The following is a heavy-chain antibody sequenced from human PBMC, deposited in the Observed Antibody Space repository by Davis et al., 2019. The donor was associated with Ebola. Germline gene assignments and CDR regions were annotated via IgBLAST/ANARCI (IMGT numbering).Heavy chain of an antibody. CDR2: NYYSGST. J-gene: IGHJ5*02. Sequence: MPSETLSLTCTVSGGSISSYYWSWIRQPPGKGLEWIGYNYYSGSTNYNPSLKSRVTISVDTSKNQFSLKLSSVTAADTAVYYCARVTYYDFWSGPNWFDPWGQGTLVTVSS. V-gene: IGHV4-59*01. D-gene: IGHD3-3*01. CDR1: GGSISSYY. CDR3: ARVTYYDFWSGPNWFDP.